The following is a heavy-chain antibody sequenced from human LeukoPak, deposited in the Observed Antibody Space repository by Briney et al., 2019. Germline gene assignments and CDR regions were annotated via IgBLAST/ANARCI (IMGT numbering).Heavy chain of an antibody. J-gene: IGHJ4*02. Sequence: SETLSLTCTVSGGSISSGSYYWSWIRQPAGKGLEWIGRIYTSGSTNYNPSLKSRVTISVDTSKNQFSLKLSSVTAADTAVYYCARGPPGDDSRGVTYYFDSWGQGTLVTVSS. D-gene: IGHD3-22*01. CDR1: GGSISSGSYY. V-gene: IGHV4-61*02. CDR2: IYTSGST. CDR3: ARGPPGDDSRGVTYYFDS.